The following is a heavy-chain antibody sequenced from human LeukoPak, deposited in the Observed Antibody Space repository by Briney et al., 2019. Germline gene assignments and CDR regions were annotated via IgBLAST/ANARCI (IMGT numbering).Heavy chain of an antibody. D-gene: IGHD2-2*01. CDR3: AKGELRGYCTSTSCYVSDY. V-gene: IGHV3-48*01. Sequence: GGSLRLSCAASGFTFSSYSMNWVRQAPGKGLEWVSYISSGSSTIYYADSVKGRFTISRDNSKNRLYLQMNSLRVEDTAVYYCAKGELRGYCTSTSCYVSDYWGQGTLVTVSS. J-gene: IGHJ4*02. CDR1: GFTFSSYS. CDR2: ISSGSSTI.